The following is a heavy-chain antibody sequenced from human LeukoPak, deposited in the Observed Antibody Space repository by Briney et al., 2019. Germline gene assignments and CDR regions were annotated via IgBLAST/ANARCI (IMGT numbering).Heavy chain of an antibody. J-gene: IGHJ4*02. CDR1: GFTFSSYA. CDR2: IIGSGGST. CDR3: VKTPGSVATNYDYDY. Sequence: TGGSLRLSCAASGFTFSSYAMNWVRQAPGKGLEWVSAIIGSGGSTYYTDSVKGRFTISRDNSKNTLYLQMNSLRAEDTAVYYCVKTPGSVATNYDYDYWGQGTLVTVSS. V-gene: IGHV3-23*01. D-gene: IGHD5-12*01.